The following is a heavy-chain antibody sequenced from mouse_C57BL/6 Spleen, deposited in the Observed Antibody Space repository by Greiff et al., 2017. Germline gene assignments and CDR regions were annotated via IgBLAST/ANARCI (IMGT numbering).Heavy chain of an antibody. J-gene: IGHJ4*01. Sequence: VQLQQPGAELVKPGASVKMSCKASGYTFTSYWITWVKQRPGQGLEWIGDIYPGSGSTNYNEKFKSKATLTVDTSSSTAYMQLSSLTSEDSAVYYCARGYYGSVSYAMDYWGQGTSVTVSS. CDR2: IYPGSGST. D-gene: IGHD1-1*01. V-gene: IGHV1-55*01. CDR3: ARGYYGSVSYAMDY. CDR1: GYTFTSYW.